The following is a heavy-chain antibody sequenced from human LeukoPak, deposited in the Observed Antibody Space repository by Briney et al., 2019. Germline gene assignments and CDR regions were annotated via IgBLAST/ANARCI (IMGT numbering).Heavy chain of an antibody. J-gene: IGHJ4*02. V-gene: IGHV4-39*07. CDR3: ARDYSYTSMND. CDR2: IYYSGST. D-gene: IGHD5-18*01. CDR1: GGSISSSSYY. Sequence: SETLSLTCTVSGGSISSSSYYWGWIRQPPGRGLEWIGTIYYSGSTYYNPSLKSRVTISVDTSKNQFSLKLSSVTAADTAVYYCARDYSYTSMNDWGQGTLVTVSS.